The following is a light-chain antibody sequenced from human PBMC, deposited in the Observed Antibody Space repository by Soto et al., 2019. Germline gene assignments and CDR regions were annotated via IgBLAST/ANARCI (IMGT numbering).Light chain of an antibody. J-gene: IGLJ1*01. CDR3: AGRDDSLSGLYV. Sequence: QSVLTHPPSASGTPGQRVTISCSASSGSLSVDWYQHLPGTAPKLLIYSNYQRPSGVPDRFSGSKSGTSASLVISGLQSEDDADYYCAGRDDSLSGLYVFGTGTKLTVL. CDR1: SGSLS. V-gene: IGLV1-44*01. CDR2: SNY.